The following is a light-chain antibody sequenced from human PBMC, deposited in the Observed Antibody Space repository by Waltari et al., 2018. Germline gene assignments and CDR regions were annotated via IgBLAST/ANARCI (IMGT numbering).Light chain of an antibody. CDR1: QGISSY. CDR2: AAS. CDR3: QHLNNYPLS. V-gene: IGKV1-9*01. J-gene: IGKJ4*01. Sequence: DIQLTQSPSFLSASVGDRVIITCRASQGISSYLAWYQQKPGRAPMLLIYAASTLQSGVPSRFSSSGAGAEFTLAISSLQTEDFATYYCQHLNNYPLSFGGGTKVEIK.